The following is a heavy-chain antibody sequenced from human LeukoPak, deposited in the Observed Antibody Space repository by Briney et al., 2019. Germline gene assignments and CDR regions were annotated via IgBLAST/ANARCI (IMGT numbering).Heavy chain of an antibody. D-gene: IGHD3-9*01. V-gene: IGHV3-66*02. Sequence: GGSLRLSCAASGFTVSSNYISWVRQAPGKGLEWVSVIYSGGSTYYADSVKGRFTISRDNSKNTLYLQMNSLRAEDTAVYYCARDQGRYFDWLSSPAYYYYGMDVWGQGSTVTVSS. CDR3: ARDQGRYFDWLSSPAYYYYGMDV. J-gene: IGHJ6*02. CDR1: GFTVSSNY. CDR2: IYSGGST.